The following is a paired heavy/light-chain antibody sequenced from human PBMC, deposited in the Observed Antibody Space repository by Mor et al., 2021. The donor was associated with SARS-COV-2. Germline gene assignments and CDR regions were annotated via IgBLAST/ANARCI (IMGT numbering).Heavy chain of an antibody. CDR2: ISFSGST. V-gene: IGHV4-59*08. D-gene: IGHD6-19*01. Sequence: QVQLQESGPGLVKPSETLSLTCTVSGGSIRSDYWSWIRQPPGKGLEWIGSISFSGSTHHNPSLQSRVTISIDTSKNQLSLRLNSMTAADTAVYYCAKHLAYGSGSYGPFYFDQWGQGTLVTASS. CDR3: AKHLAYGSGSYGPFYFDQ. CDR1: GGSIRSDY. J-gene: IGHJ4*02.
Light chain of an antibody. J-gene: IGKJ2*01. V-gene: IGKV1-39*01. CDR1: QTIDKY. CDR3: QQSFGIPHT. Sequence: DIQMTQSPSSLSASVGDRVTFTCRASQTIDKYLNWYQQKPGKAPKLLIYGASTLQSGVPSRFSGSGSGTDFALTIASLQPEDFATYYCQQSFGIPHTFGQGTRLEIK. CDR2: GAS.